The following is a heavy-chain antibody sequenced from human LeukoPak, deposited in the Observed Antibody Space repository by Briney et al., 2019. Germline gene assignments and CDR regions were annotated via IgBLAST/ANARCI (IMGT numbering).Heavy chain of an antibody. CDR1: DGSFSSYS. Sequence: SETLSLTCTVSDGSFSSYSWNWIRQPPGRGLEWIGYIYYSGGTIYNPSLRSRVTISVDTSKNQFSLKLTSVTAADTAVYYCARLKARDAFDIWGQGTMVTVSS. CDR2: IYYSGGT. V-gene: IGHV4-59*08. J-gene: IGHJ3*02. CDR3: ARLKARDAFDI.